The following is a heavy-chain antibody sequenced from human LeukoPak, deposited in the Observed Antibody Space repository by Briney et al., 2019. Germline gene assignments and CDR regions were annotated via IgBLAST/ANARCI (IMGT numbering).Heavy chain of an antibody. D-gene: IGHD1-26*01. CDR3: ARGRLSSVTYSGSYSSY. V-gene: IGHV4-34*01. J-gene: IGHJ4*02. CDR2: INHSGST. Sequence: SETLSLTCAVYGGSFSGYYWSWIRQPPGKGLEWIGEINHSGSTNYNPSLKSRVTISVDTSKNQFSLKLSSVTAADTAVYYCARGRLSSVTYSGSYSSYWGQGTLVTVSS. CDR1: GGSFSGYY.